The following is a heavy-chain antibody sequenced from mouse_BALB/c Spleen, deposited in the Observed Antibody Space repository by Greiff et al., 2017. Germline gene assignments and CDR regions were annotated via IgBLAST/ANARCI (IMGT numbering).Heavy chain of an antibody. Sequence: EVMLVESGGGLVTPGGSLKLSCAASGFTFSDYYMYWVRQTPEKSLEWVATISDGGSYTYYPDSVQGRFTISRDNAKNNLYLQMSSLKSEDTAMYYCARERYDVGAMDYWGQGTSVTVSS. CDR3: ARERYDVGAMDY. D-gene: IGHD2-12*01. CDR2: ISDGGSYT. CDR1: GFTFSDYY. V-gene: IGHV5-4*02. J-gene: IGHJ4*01.